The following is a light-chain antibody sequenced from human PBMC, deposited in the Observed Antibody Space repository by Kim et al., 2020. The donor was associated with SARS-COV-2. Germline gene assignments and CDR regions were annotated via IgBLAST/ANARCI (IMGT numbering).Light chain of an antibody. CDR2: DVS. J-gene: IGLJ3*02. Sequence: QSALTQPASVSGSPVQSITISCTGTSSDVGGYNYVSWYQQHPGKAPKLMIYDVSNRPSGVSNRFSGSKSGNTASLTISGLQAEDGADYYCSSYTSSSTWVFGGGTQLTVL. CDR3: SSYTSSSTWV. CDR1: SSDVGGYNY. V-gene: IGLV2-14*03.